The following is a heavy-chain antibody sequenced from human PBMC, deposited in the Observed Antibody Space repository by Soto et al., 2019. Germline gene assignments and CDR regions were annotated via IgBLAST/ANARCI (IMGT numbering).Heavy chain of an antibody. Sequence: QVQLQESGPGLVKPSQTLSLTCTVSGGSISAGDYYWNWIRQPPGKGLEWIGCIYYTGTTKYNPSLKSRVTLSVDTSKNRFSLNLTSVTAADTAVYYCARGDWFHPWGPGTLVTVSS. J-gene: IGHJ5*02. CDR3: ARGDWFHP. CDR2: IYYTGTT. CDR1: GGSISAGDYY. V-gene: IGHV4-30-4*01.